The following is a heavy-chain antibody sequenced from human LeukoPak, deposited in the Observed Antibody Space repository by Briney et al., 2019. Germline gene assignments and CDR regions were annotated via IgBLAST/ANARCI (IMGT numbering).Heavy chain of an antibody. J-gene: IGHJ5*02. CDR1: GDSISSSSFY. Sequence: SETLSLTCSVSGDSISSSSFYWGWIRQPPGKGLEWIGSISSSGRTYSSPSLTGRISISVDTSKNQFSLNLSSVTAADTAVYYCARGGYSSGWNNWFDPWGQGTLVTVSS. D-gene: IGHD6-19*01. V-gene: IGHV4-39*07. CDR2: ISSSGRT. CDR3: ARGGYSSGWNNWFDP.